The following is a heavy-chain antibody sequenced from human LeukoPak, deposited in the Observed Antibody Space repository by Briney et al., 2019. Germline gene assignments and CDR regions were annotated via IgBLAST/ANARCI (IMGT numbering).Heavy chain of an antibody. Sequence: SETLSLTCTVSGSSISSSSYYWGWIRQPPGKGLEWIGSIYYSGSTYYNPSLKSRVTISVDTSKNQFSLKLSSVTAADTAVYYCASPYGGPAPYFDYWGQGTLVTVSS. J-gene: IGHJ4*02. CDR1: GSSISSSSYY. CDR2: IYYSGST. D-gene: IGHD4-23*01. CDR3: ASPYGGPAPYFDY. V-gene: IGHV4-39*01.